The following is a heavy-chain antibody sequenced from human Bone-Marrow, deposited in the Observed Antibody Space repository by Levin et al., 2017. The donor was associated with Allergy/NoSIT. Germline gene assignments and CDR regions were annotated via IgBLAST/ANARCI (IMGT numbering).Heavy chain of an antibody. CDR3: ARDQFRRATIGARWFDP. CDR2: IKEDGSEK. J-gene: IGHJ5*02. D-gene: IGHD5-24*01. V-gene: IGHV3-7*01. CDR1: GFTFSNSW. Sequence: GESLKISCAASGFTFSNSWMSWVRQTPGKGLEWVANIKEDGSEKYYVDSVKGRFTISRDNAKNSPYVQMNSLRAEDTAVYYCARDQFRRATIGARWFDPWGQGTLVIVSS.